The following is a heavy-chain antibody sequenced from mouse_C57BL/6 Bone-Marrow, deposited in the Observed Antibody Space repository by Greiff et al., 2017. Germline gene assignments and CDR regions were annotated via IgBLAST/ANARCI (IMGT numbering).Heavy chain of an antibody. V-gene: IGHV1-81*01. CDR3: ARVEYYGSFLRDY. D-gene: IGHD1-1*01. J-gene: IGHJ2*01. Sequence: VQLQQSGAELARPGASVKLSCKASGYTFTSYGISWVKQRTGQGLEWIGEIYPRSGNTYYNEKFKGKATLTADKSSSTAYMELRSLTSEDSAVYFCARVEYYGSFLRDYWGQGTTLTVSS. CDR1: GYTFTSYG. CDR2: IYPRSGNT.